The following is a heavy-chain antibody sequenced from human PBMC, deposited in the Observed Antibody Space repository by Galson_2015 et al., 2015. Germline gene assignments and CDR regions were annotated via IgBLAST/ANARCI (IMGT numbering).Heavy chain of an antibody. Sequence: SVPVPCWASGYTFINYGICWVRRPPGPGLVWLVWISFYNGTTNYTQHFQGRVTMTTDTSTTKVSMELRCLSADDTDVYFCARFGRANSGNRLDSDYWGQGTLVTVSS. CDR3: ARFGRANSGNRLDSDY. D-gene: IGHD4/OR15-4a*01. CDR2: ISFYNGTT. J-gene: IGHJ4*02. V-gene: IGHV1-18*01. CDR1: GYTFINYG.